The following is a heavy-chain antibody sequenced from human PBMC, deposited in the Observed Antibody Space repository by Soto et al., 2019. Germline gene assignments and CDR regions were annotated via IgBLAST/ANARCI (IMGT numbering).Heavy chain of an antibody. CDR2: ISYDGSNK. V-gene: IGHV3-30*03. J-gene: IGHJ4*02. D-gene: IGHD3-3*01. CDR3: ARDKRDLRFLEWSYYFDY. Sequence: SLRLSCAASGLTFRNYGMHWVRQAPGKGLEWVALISYDGSNKYYADSVKGRFTISRDNSKNTLYLQMKSLRAEDTAVYYCARDKRDLRFLEWSYYFDYWGQGTLVTVSS. CDR1: GLTFRNYG.